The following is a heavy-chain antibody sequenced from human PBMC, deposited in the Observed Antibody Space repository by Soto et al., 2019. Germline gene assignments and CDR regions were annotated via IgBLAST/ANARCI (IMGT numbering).Heavy chain of an antibody. CDR1: GFTFSSYA. CDR3: ARDFYGGYTYGPGDY. V-gene: IGHV3-30-3*01. J-gene: IGHJ4*02. Sequence: PGGSLRLSCAASGFTFSSYAMHWVRQAPGKGLEWVAVISYDGSNKYYADSVKGRFTISRDNSKNTLYLQMNSLRVEDTAVYYCARDFYGGYTYGPGDYWGQGALVTVSS. D-gene: IGHD5-18*01. CDR2: ISYDGSNK.